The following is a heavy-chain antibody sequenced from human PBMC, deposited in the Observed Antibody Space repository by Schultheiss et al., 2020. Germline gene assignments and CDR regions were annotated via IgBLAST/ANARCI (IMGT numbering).Heavy chain of an antibody. CDR3: ARLGDEDGKCGY. D-gene: IGHD2-21*01. CDR2: VNPNSGNT. V-gene: IGHV1-8*01. CDR1: GYTFSSYD. Sequence: ASVKVSCKASGYTFSSYDINWVRQATGQGLEWMGWVNPNSGNTGYAQKFQGRVTITADESTSTAYMELSSLRSEDTAVYYCARLGDEDGKCGYWGQGTLVTVSS. J-gene: IGHJ4*02.